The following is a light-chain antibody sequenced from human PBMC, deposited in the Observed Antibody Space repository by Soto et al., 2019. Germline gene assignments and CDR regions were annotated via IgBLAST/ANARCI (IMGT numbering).Light chain of an antibody. CDR1: QDIRGA. CDR2: DVS. Sequence: AIQLTQSPSSLSASVGDRVTITCRASQDIRGALAWYQQKPGKAPKFLIFDVSTLQSGVPSRFSGSGSGTYFTLTISSLQPEDFGTYYCQQFNTSPITFGQGTRLEIK. J-gene: IGKJ5*01. V-gene: IGKV1-13*02. CDR3: QQFNTSPIT.